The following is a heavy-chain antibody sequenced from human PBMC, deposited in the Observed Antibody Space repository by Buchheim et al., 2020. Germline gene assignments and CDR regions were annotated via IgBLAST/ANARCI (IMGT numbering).Heavy chain of an antibody. V-gene: IGHV3-23*01. J-gene: IGHJ6*02. Sequence: EVQLLESGGGLVQPGGSLRLSCAASGFTFSSYAMSWVRQAPGKGLEWVSAISGSGGSTYYADSVKGRFTISRYNSKTTLYLKMNSLRAEDTAVYYCAKDWGTNCIAARYCYGMDVWGQGTT. CDR3: AKDWGTNCIAARYCYGMDV. D-gene: IGHD6-6*01. CDR1: GFTFSSYA. CDR2: ISGSGGST.